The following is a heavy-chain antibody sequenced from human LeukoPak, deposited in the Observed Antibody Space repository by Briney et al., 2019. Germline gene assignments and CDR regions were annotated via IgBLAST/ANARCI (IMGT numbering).Heavy chain of an antibody. V-gene: IGHV3-33*08. D-gene: IGHD4-17*01. J-gene: IGHJ4*02. CDR1: GFTFSGYW. CDR2: IWYDGSNK. Sequence: LPGGSLRLSCAASGFTFSGYWMHWVRQAPGKGLEWVAVIWYDGSNKYYADSVKGRFTISRDNSKNTLYLQMNSLRAEDTAVYYCARAYARDYPYYFDYWGQGTLVTVSS. CDR3: ARAYARDYPYYFDY.